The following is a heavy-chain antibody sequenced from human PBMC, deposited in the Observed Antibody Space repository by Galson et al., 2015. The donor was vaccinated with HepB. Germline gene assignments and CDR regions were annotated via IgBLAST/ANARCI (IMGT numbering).Heavy chain of an antibody. V-gene: IGHV3-11*01. CDR1: GFIFSDYY. Sequence: SLRLSCAASGFIFSDYYMSWIRQAPGKGLEWISYISGDSNFRSFPDSVRGRFTVSRDNAKNSLSLQMNSLRAEDTAMYYCARVGSTAAAGTVDYWGLGTLVTVSS. CDR3: ARVGSTAAAGTVDY. D-gene: IGHD6-13*01. CDR2: ISGDSNFR. J-gene: IGHJ4*02.